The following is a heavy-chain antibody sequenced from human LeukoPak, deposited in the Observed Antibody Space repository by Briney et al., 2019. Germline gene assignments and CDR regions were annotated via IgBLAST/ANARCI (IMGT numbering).Heavy chain of an antibody. J-gene: IGHJ4*02. D-gene: IGHD1-26*01. V-gene: IGHV1-2*02. CDR1: GYTFTGYY. CDR2: INPNSGGT. CDR3: AKGIVGATLCYFDY. Sequence: GASVKVSCKASGYTFTGYYMHWVRQAPGQGLEWMGWINPNSGGTNYAQKFQGRVTMTGDTSISTAYMELSRLRSDDTAVYYCAKGIVGATLCYFDYWGQGTLVTVSS.